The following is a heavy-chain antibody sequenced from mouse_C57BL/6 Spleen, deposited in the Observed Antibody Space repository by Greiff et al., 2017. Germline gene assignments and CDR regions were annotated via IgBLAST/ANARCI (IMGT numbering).Heavy chain of an antibody. Sequence: VQLQQSGAELVKPGASVKLSCTASGFNIKDYYLHWVKQRPEQGLEWIGRIDPEDGETKYTQPFQGTATITADTSSNTAYLQLSILTSEDTAVYYYASPYYGSSYNYAMDYWGQGTSVTVSS. CDR3: ASPYYGSSYNYAMDY. J-gene: IGHJ4*01. CDR2: IDPEDGET. CDR1: GFNIKDYY. V-gene: IGHV14-2*01. D-gene: IGHD1-1*01.